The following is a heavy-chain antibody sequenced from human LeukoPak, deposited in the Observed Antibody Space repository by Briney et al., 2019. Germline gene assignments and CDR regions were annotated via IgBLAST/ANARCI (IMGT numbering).Heavy chain of an antibody. CDR1: GGSVTSTNW. V-gene: IGHV4-4*02. CDR2: IYYTGTV. J-gene: IGHJ6*02. D-gene: IGHD5-18*01. CDR3: ARTEVTPTYYYYGMDV. Sequence: PSETLSLTCDVSGGSVTSTNWWSWVRQSPGKGLEWIGEIYYTGTVNYNASLESRVTMSVDKSKNQFSLKLSSVTAADTAVYYCARTEVTPTYYYYGMDVWGQGTTVTVSS.